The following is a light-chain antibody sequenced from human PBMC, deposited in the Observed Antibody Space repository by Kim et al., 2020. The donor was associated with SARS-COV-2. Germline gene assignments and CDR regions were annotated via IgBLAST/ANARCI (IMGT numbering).Light chain of an antibody. V-gene: IGKV3-20*01. CDR2: SAS. CDR3: QQYGIAPPYT. CDR1: QSVCSNC. Sequence: PGERATPSCRASQSVCSNCLAWYQQKPGQAPRLLIYSASTRATAIPDRFSGSGSGTDFTLSISRLEPEDSAVYYCQQYGIAPPYTFGQGTKLEI. J-gene: IGKJ2*01.